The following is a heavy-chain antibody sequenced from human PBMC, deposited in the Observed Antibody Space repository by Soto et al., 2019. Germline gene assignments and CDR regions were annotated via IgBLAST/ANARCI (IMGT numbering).Heavy chain of an antibody. D-gene: IGHD2-21*02. Sequence: PGGSLRLSCAASGFTFSSYAMSWVRQAPGKGLEWVSGTTTSGITTYYADSVKGRFTISRDNSGNTLYLQMNSLRAEDTAVYYCAKSAGRLSSEAQRYFDYWGQGTLVTVSS. CDR2: TTTSGITT. CDR1: GFTFSSYA. CDR3: AKSAGRLSSEAQRYFDY. V-gene: IGHV3-23*01. J-gene: IGHJ4*02.